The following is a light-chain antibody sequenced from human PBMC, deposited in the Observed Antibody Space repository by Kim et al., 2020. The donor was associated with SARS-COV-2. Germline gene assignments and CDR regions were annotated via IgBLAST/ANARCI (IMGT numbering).Light chain of an antibody. CDR1: PSVGAVY. CDR3: HQYGSSPQT. V-gene: IGKV3-20*01. J-gene: IGKJ1*01. Sequence: SPRERAPRSRRASPSVGAVYSPWYQQKPGQAPRLLIYDASNRAIGVPDRFSGSGSGTDFTLTISRLEPEDLAVYYCHQYGSSPQTFGQGTKVDIK. CDR2: DAS.